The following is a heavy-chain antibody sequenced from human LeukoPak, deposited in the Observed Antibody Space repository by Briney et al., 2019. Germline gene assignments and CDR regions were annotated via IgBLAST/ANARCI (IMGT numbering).Heavy chain of an antibody. CDR1: GDSVSSNSAT. V-gene: IGHV6-1*01. CDR3: AREGSSGYLFGY. CDR2: TYYRSKWYN. Sequence: SQTLSLTCAISGDSVSSNSATWDWIRQSPSRGLEWLGRTYYRSKWYNNYAVTLKDRITINPDTSKNQFFLQLNSVTPEDTAVYYCAREGSSGYLFGYWGQGTLVTVSS. J-gene: IGHJ4*02. D-gene: IGHD3-22*01.